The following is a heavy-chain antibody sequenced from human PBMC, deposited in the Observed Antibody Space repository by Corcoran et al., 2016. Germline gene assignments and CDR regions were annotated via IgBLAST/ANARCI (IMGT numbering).Heavy chain of an antibody. CDR2: IWYDGSNK. J-gene: IGHJ6*02. CDR1: GFTFSSYG. Sequence: QVQLVESGGGVVQPGRSLRLSCAASGFTFSSYGMHWVRQAPGKGLEWVAVIWYDGSNKYYADSVKGRFTISRDNSKNTLYLQMNSLRAEETAGYYCARDREYCSGGSCYSMDVWGQGTTVTVSS. CDR3: ARDREYCSGGSCYSMDV. D-gene: IGHD2-15*01. V-gene: IGHV3-33*01.